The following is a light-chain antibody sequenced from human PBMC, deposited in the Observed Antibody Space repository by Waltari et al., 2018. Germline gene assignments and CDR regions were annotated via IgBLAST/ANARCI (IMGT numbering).Light chain of an antibody. J-gene: IGKJ5*01. CDR1: QSVSSN. CDR2: DAS. CDR3: QQYNRWPPIT. Sequence: EIVMTHSPATLSVSPGETATLSFRASQSVSSNVAWYQKKPGQAPSLLLYDASTRATSIPAKFRGSGSGTEFTLTISSLQSEDFAVYYCQQYNRWPPITFGHGTRLEIK. V-gene: IGKV3-15*01.